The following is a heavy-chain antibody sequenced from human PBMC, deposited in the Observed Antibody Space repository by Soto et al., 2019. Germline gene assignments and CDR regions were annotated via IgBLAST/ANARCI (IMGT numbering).Heavy chain of an antibody. D-gene: IGHD6-19*01. Sequence: ASVKVSCKASGYTFTGYYMHWVRQAPGQGLEWMGWINPNSGGTNYAQKFQGWVTMTRDTSISTAYMELSRLRSDDTAVYYCARDGGGAHPRIAVAGTDEDYYYGMDVWGQGTTVTVSS. CDR3: ARDGGGAHPRIAVAGTDEDYYYGMDV. CDR1: GYTFTGYY. V-gene: IGHV1-2*04. J-gene: IGHJ6*02. CDR2: INPNSGGT.